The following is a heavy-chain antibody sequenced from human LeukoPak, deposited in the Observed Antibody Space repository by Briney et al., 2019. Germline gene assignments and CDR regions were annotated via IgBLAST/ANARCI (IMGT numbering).Heavy chain of an antibody. Sequence: GGSLRLSCAASEFTFSSYSMNWVRQAPGKGLQWVSYITGSGSGTHYADSVKGRFTISRDNAKNTLYLQMNSLRDEDTAVYYCASPHSGYGWGQGTLVTVSS. J-gene: IGHJ4*02. CDR1: EFTFSSYS. D-gene: IGHD5-12*01. CDR3: ASPHSGYG. V-gene: IGHV3-48*02. CDR2: ITGSGSGT.